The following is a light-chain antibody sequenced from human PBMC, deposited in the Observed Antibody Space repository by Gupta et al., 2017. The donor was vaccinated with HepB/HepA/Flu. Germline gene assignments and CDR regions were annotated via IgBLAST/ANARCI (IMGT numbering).Light chain of an antibody. Sequence: EIVMTQSPATLSVSPGERATLSCRDSQSVSSNLAWYQQKPGQAPRLIIYGASNRATGSTARFSGSGDGKEFTRTSSRRQYEGCAGYYGQQDNTWGTFGQGTKVEIK. J-gene: IGKJ1*01. CDR1: QSVSSN. CDR2: GAS. CDR3: QQDNTWGT. V-gene: IGKV3-15*01.